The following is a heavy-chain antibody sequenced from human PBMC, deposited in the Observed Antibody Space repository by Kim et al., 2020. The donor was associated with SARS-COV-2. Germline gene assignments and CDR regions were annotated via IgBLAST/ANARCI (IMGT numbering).Heavy chain of an antibody. CDR2: ISGSGGST. V-gene: IGHV3-23*01. CDR3: AALMVRGVKIDY. Sequence: GGSLRLSCAASGFTFSSYAMSWVRQAPGKGLEWVSAISGSGGSTYYADSVKGRFTISRDNSKNTLYLQMNSLRAEDTAVYYCAALMVRGVKIDYWGQGTLVTVSS. CDR1: GFTFSSYA. D-gene: IGHD3-10*01. J-gene: IGHJ4*02.